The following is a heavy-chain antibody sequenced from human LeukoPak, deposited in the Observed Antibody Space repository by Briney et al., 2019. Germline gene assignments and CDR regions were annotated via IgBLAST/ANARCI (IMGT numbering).Heavy chain of an antibody. V-gene: IGHV4-38-2*01. CDR1: GYSVSSGYY. CDR2: IYHSGSS. D-gene: IGHD6-19*01. Sequence: SETLSLTCAVSGYSVSSGYYWGWIRQPPGKGLEWIGSIYHSGSSYYNPSLKSRVTISVDTSKNQFSLKLSSVTAADTAVYYCAGGGIAVAGPFDWFDPWGQGTLVTVSS. J-gene: IGHJ5*02. CDR3: AGGGIAVAGPFDWFDP.